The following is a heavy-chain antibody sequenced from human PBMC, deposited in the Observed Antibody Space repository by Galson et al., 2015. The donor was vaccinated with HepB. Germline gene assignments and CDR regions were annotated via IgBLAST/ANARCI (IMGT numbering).Heavy chain of an antibody. D-gene: IGHD3-22*01. Sequence: ETLSLTCAVYGGSFSGYYWNWIRQAPGKGLEWIGEINHGGSTNYNPSLKGRVTISLDTSKSQFSLKLSSVTAADTAVYYCAREALLTMISGDAFDIWGRGTMVTVSS. CDR1: GGSFSGYY. CDR3: AREALLTMISGDAFDI. J-gene: IGHJ3*02. CDR2: INHGGST. V-gene: IGHV4-34*01.